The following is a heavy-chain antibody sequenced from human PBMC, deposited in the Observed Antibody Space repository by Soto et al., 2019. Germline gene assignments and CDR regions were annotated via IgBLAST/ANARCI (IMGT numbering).Heavy chain of an antibody. CDR2: IYHSGST. V-gene: IGHV4-38-2*02. J-gene: IGHJ5*02. Sequence: PSESMSLTCTASGDCISICDYGGWIRQPPGKGLEWIGSIYHSGSTYYNPSLKSRVTISVDTSKNQFSLKLSSVTAADTAVYYCARVITIFGVVIISWFDPWGQGTLVTVSS. CDR1: GDCISICDY. CDR3: ARVITIFGVVIISWFDP. D-gene: IGHD3-3*01.